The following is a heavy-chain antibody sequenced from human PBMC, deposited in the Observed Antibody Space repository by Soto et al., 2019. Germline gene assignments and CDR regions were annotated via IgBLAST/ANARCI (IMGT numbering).Heavy chain of an antibody. D-gene: IGHD3-9*01. V-gene: IGHV1-2*02. CDR2: INPNSGGT. CDR1: GDTFTGYY. J-gene: IGHJ4*01. Sequence: ASLKVCGEAAGDTFTGYYLHWLRQAPRQGLEWMRWINPNSGGTNYAQKFQGRVTFTRDTSINTACMELTRLGSDYTAVYFCARFDFGSYSPYHFWRQVTPVTVSS. CDR3: ARFDFGSYSPYHF.